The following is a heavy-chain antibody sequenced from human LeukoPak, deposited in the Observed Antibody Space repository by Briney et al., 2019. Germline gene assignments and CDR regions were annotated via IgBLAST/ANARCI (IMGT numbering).Heavy chain of an antibody. J-gene: IGHJ4*01. CDR2: ISSSGDNK. CDR3: ARDGRAGVVGAFRLFDY. V-gene: IGHV3-48*03. CDR1: GFTFSTYE. D-gene: IGHD2-15*01. Sequence: GGSLRLSCAVSGFTFSTYEMNWFRQVPGKGLEWVSYISSSGDNKQYTSSVEGRFTISRDNAKNSLYLEMDSLGVEDTAIYYCARDGRAGVVGAFRLFDYWGHGTLVSVFS.